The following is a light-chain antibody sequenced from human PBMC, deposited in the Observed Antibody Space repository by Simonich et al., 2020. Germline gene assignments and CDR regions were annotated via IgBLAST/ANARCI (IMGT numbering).Light chain of an antibody. CDR1: SSDVGSYNL. CDR3: SSYTSSSTWV. Sequence: QSALTQPASVSGSPGQSITISCTGTSSDVGSYNLVSWYQQHPGKAPKLMIYEGSKRPSGVSNRFSGSKSGNTDSLTISGLQAEDEADYYCSSYTSSSTWVFGGGTKLTVL. CDR2: EGS. V-gene: IGLV2-14*02. J-gene: IGLJ3*02.